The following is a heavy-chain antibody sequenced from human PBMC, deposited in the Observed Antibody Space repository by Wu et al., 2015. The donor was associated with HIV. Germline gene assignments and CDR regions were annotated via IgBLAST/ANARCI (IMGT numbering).Heavy chain of an antibody. CDR2: INANSGRT. CDR3: ARGHIVATISAFDI. D-gene: IGHD5-12*01. CDR1: GYTFTAYN. J-gene: IGHJ3*02. Sequence: QVQLVQSGAEMKKPGASVKVSCTASGYTFTAYNVHWVRQVPGQGLEWMGNINANSGRTKYAENFQGRVAMTRDTSVNTVYMELKTLRYDDTAVYYCARGHIVATISAFDIWGQGTMVTVSS. V-gene: IGHV1-2*02.